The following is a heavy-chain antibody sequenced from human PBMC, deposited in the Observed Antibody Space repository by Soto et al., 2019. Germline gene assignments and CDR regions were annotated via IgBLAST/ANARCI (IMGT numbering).Heavy chain of an antibody. CDR3: AKGFRETGGYYFAC. J-gene: IGHJ4*02. V-gene: IGHV3-30*18. CDR2: MSDDGSKK. Sequence: QVQLVESGGGVVQPGRSLRLSCAASGFSFSKYGMHWVRQAPGKGLEWVEEMSDDGSKKYYGDSVKGRFTISIDNSKNTLYLLMDSLRPEDTAMYYSAKGFRETGGYYFACWGPGTLVTFSS. D-gene: IGHD3-16*01. CDR1: GFSFSKYG.